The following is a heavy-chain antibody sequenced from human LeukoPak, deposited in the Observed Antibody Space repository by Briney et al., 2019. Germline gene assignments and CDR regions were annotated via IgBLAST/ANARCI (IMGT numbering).Heavy chain of an antibody. D-gene: IGHD3-22*01. V-gene: IGHV3-23*01. J-gene: IGHJ4*02. Sequence: PGGSLRLSCAASGFTFSSYAMSGVRQAPGKGLQWVSAISGSGGSTYYADSVKGRFTISRDNSKNTLYLQMNSLRAEDTAVYYCAKDGDGSGYYQALLDYWGQGTLVTVSS. CDR2: ISGSGGST. CDR3: AKDGDGSGYYQALLDY. CDR1: GFTFSSYA.